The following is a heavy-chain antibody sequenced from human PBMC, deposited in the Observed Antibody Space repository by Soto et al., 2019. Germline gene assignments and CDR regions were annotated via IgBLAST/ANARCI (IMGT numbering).Heavy chain of an antibody. D-gene: IGHD1-1*01. J-gene: IGHJ6*02. V-gene: IGHV1-8*01. CDR2: MNPNSGNT. CDR3: ARERTGTTSMDV. Sequence: QVQLVQSGAEVKKPGASVKVSCKASGYTFTSYDINWVRQATGQGLEWMGWMNPNSGNTGYAQKFRGRVTMTRDTSISTAYMELSSLRSEDTAVYYCARERTGTTSMDVWGQGTTVTVSS. CDR1: GYTFTSYD.